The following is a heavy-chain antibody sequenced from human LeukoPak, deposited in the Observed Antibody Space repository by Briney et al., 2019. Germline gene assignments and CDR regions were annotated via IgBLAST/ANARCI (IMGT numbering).Heavy chain of an antibody. CDR2: ISSSSSYI. J-gene: IGHJ3*02. D-gene: IGHD2-2*02. Sequence: GGSLRLSCAASGFTFSRYWMSWVRQAPGKGLEWVSSISSSSSYIYYADSVKGRFTISRDNAKDSLYLQMNSLRAEDTAVYYCARTYCSSTSCYIWHAFDIWGQGTMVTVSS. CDR1: GFTFSRYW. CDR3: ARTYCSSTSCYIWHAFDI. V-gene: IGHV3-21*01.